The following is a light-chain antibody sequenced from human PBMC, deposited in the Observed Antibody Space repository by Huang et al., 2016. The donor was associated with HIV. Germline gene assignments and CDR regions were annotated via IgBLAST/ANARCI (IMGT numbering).Light chain of an antibody. CDR3: QQYNRYPHT. Sequence: DIQMTQSPSTLSASVGDRVTITCRASQSIDYWLSWYQQKAGKAPKLLIYDVSSLQSGVPVRFRGSGSGTECTLSISSLQTDDFATYYCQQYNRYPHTFGQGTKLEIK. J-gene: IGKJ2*01. CDR1: QSIDYW. CDR2: DVS. V-gene: IGKV1-5*01.